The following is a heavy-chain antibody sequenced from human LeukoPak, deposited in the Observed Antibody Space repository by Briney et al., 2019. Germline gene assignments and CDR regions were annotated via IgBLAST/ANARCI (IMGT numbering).Heavy chain of an antibody. D-gene: IGHD2-8*01. CDR2: IYPGGST. Sequence: PGGSLRLSCAAPGFSVSSEYMNWVRQAPGKGLEWVSVIYPGGSTYYADSVKGRFIISRDNSKNTVYLQMNSLRAEETAVYYCGRLMYANGWVFDSWGQGTLVTVSS. CDR1: GFSVSSEY. V-gene: IGHV3-53*01. CDR3: GRLMYANGWVFDS. J-gene: IGHJ4*02.